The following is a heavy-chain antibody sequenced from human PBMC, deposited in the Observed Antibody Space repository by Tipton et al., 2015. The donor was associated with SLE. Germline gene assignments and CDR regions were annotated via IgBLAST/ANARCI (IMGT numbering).Heavy chain of an antibody. J-gene: IGHJ6*02. CDR3: ARDPGYNWNDGYYYGMDV. V-gene: IGHV4-39*07. Sequence: TLSLTCTVSGGSISSYYWGWIRQPPGKGLEWIGSIYYSGSTYYNPSLKSRVTISVDTSKNQFSLKLSSVTAADTAVYYCARDPGYNWNDGYYYGMDVWGQGTTVTVSS. CDR2: IYYSGST. D-gene: IGHD1-20*01. CDR1: GGSISSYY.